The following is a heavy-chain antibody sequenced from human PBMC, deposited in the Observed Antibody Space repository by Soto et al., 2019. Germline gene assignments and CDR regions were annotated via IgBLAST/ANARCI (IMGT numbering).Heavy chain of an antibody. CDR3: AKDRRVRCDIVVVVAATRGY. V-gene: IGHV3-23*01. CDR1: GFTFSSYA. Sequence: GGSLRLSCAASGFTFSSYAMSWVRQAPGLGLEWVSAISGSGSNPYYADSVKGRFTISRDNSKNTLYLQMNSLRAEDTTVYYCAKDRRVRCDIVVVVAATRGYWGKGTLVTVAP. D-gene: IGHD2-15*01. CDR2: ISGSGSNP. J-gene: IGHJ4*02.